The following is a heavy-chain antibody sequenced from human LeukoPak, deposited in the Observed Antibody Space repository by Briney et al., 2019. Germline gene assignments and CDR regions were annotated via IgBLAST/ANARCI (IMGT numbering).Heavy chain of an antibody. Sequence: SETLSLTCTVSGGXISSSNYYWGWIRQPPGKGLEWIGSIYYSGNTYCNPSLKSRVTISVDTSKNQFSLKLTSVTAADTAVYYCAHFKGGSFDFWGQGTMVTVSS. CDR2: IYYSGNT. CDR1: GGXISSSNYY. V-gene: IGHV4-39*01. J-gene: IGHJ3*01. D-gene: IGHD1-26*01. CDR3: AHFKGGSFDF.